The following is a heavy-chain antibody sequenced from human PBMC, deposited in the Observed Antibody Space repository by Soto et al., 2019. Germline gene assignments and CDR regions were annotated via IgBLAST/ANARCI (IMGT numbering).Heavy chain of an antibody. CDR3: LRLIYYFYYMDV. CDR2: ISDRGSA. J-gene: IGHJ6*03. Sequence: QVQLQESGPGLVKPSETLSLTCAVSGASIRSHYWSWVRQPPGKGLEWIGYISDRGSANYSPSLESRVTIAVDTSKNQFSLRLSSVTAADTAVYYCLRLIYYFYYMDVWGKGTTVTVSS. CDR1: GASIRSHY. V-gene: IGHV4-59*11. D-gene: IGHD3-16*01.